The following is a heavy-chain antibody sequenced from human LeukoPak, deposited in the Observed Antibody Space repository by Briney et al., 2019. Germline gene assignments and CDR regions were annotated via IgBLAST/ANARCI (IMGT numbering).Heavy chain of an antibody. V-gene: IGHV5-51*04. J-gene: IGHJ6*02. CDR2: IYPGDSDT. D-gene: IGHD1-1*01. CDR3: ARSAPPDNWNDLRYYYPMDV. Sequence: GEPLKISCKGSGYKFTDYWIGWVRQMPGKGLEWMGIIYPGDSDTTYSPSFQGQVTISAEEPINTAYLQWSSLKASDTAIYYCARSAPPDNWNDLRYYYPMDVWGQGTTVTVSS. CDR1: GYKFTDYW.